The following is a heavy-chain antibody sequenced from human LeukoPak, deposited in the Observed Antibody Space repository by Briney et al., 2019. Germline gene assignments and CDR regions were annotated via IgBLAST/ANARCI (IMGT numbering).Heavy chain of an antibody. CDR3: ARGSRYGDYGLRYFDL. D-gene: IGHD4-17*01. J-gene: IGHJ2*01. CDR1: GFTFSSYG. Sequence: PGGSLRLSCAASGFTFSSYGMHWVRQAPGKGLEWVADIWYDGSNKYYADSVKGRFTISRDNSKNTLYLQMNSLRAADTAVYYCARGSRYGDYGLRYFDLWGRGTLVTVSS. V-gene: IGHV3-33*01. CDR2: IWYDGSNK.